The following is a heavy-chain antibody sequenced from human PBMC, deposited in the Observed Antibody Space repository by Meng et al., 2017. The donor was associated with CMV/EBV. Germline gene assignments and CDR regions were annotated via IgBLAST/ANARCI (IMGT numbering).Heavy chain of an antibody. Sequence: GESLKISCAASGFTVSRNYMSWVRQAPGKGLEWVSAISGSGGSTYYADSVKGRFTISRDNSKNTLYLQMNSLRAEDTAVYYCAKDLISTYYYDSSGSYWGQGTLVTVSS. D-gene: IGHD3-22*01. J-gene: IGHJ4*02. CDR2: ISGSGGST. CDR3: AKDLISTYYYDSSGSY. V-gene: IGHV3-23*01. CDR1: GFTVSRNY.